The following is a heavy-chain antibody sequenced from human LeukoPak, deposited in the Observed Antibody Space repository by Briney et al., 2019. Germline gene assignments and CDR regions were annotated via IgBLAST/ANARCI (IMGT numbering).Heavy chain of an antibody. CDR2: ISVEESHK. CDR3: VGRDTGAAYDY. J-gene: IGHJ4*02. CDR1: GFTFKNYD. Sequence: GRSLRLSCAASGFTFKNYDMHWVRQAPGKGLVWVAVISVEESHKYYADSVRGRFAISRDNSKNTLYLQMNSLRAEDTAVYYCVGRDTGAAYDYWGQGTLVTVSS. D-gene: IGHD6-25*01. V-gene: IGHV3-30*03.